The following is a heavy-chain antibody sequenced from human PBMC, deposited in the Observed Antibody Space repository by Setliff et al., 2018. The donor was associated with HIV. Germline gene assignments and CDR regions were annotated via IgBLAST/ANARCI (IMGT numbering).Heavy chain of an antibody. Sequence: SETLSLTCTVSGGSINNYHWSRVRQSPGKGLEWIAYVYYIGNTNCNPSLQSRVTISVDTSKNHLSLRLDSVTAADAALYYCARGRWGYGDFYSWGQGTLVTVS. J-gene: IGHJ4*02. CDR2: VYYIGNT. CDR1: GGSINNYH. V-gene: IGHV4-59*12. CDR3: ARGRWGYGDFYS. D-gene: IGHD5-12*01.